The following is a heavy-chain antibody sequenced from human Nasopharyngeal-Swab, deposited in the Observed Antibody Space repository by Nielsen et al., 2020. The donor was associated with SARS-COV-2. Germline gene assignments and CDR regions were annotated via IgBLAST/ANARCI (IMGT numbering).Heavy chain of an antibody. J-gene: IGHJ6*03. CDR1: GYTFTCYY. D-gene: IGHD6-19*01. V-gene: IGHV1-2*06. CDR3: ARDDSSGWYGYYYYMDV. CDR2: INPNSGGT. Sequence: ASVKVSCKASGYTFTCYYMHWVRPAPGQWLEWIGRINPNSGGTNYAQKFQGRVTMTRDTSISTAYMELSRLRSDDTAVYYCARDDSSGWYGYYYYMDVWGKGTKVTVSS.